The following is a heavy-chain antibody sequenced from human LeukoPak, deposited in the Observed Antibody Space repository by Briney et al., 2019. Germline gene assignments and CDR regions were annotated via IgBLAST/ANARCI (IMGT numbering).Heavy chain of an antibody. CDR1: GGSISSSSYY. V-gene: IGHV4-39*01. CDR2: IYYSGST. Sequence: SETLSLTCTVSGGSISSSSYYWGWIRQPPGKGLEWIGSIYYSGSTYYNPSLKSRVTISVDTSKNQFSLKLSSVTAADTAVYYCARHVYGDYVRFYWYFDLWGRGTLVTVSS. J-gene: IGHJ2*01. D-gene: IGHD4-17*01. CDR3: ARHVYGDYVRFYWYFDL.